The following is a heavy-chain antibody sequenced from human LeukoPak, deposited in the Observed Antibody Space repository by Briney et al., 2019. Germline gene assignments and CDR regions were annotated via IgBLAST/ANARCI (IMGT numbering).Heavy chain of an antibody. CDR3: ARATLSDFYFNY. CDR1: GYTFTSYD. V-gene: IGHV1-8*01. CDR2: MNPNSGNT. J-gene: IGHJ4*02. Sequence: ASVKVSCKASGYTFTSYDINWVRQATGQGLEWMGWMNPNSGNTGYAQKFQGRVTLTRDTSTNTVFMELSSLTSEDTAVYFCARATLSDFYFNYWGQGTLVTVSS.